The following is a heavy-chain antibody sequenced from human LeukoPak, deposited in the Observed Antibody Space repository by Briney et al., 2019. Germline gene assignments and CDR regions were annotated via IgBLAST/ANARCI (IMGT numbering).Heavy chain of an antibody. CDR2: IHYTGNT. CDR3: ARGYYDTSGYSNTFDI. J-gene: IGHJ3*02. Sequence: SETLSLTCTVSGGSIRSSYWSWIRQPPGKRLEWIGYIHYTGNTNYNPSLKSRVTISVDTSKNQFSLNLNSVTAADTAVYCCARGYYDTSGYSNTFDIWGQGKMVTVSS. D-gene: IGHD3-22*01. V-gene: IGHV4-59*01. CDR1: GGSIRSSY.